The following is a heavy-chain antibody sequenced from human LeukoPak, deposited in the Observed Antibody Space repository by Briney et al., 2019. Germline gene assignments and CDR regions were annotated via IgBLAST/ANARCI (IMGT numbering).Heavy chain of an antibody. V-gene: IGHV3-30*04. CDR3: AKDPTHYRVWDYYETIGLSY. Sequence: GGSLRLSCAASGFTFSSYAMHWVRQAPGKGLEWVAVISYDGNNKYYADSVKGRFTISRDNSKNTLYLQMNSLRAEDTAVYYCAKDPTHYRVWDYYETIGLSYWGQGTLVTVSS. CDR2: ISYDGNNK. CDR1: GFTFSSYA. J-gene: IGHJ4*02. D-gene: IGHD3-22*01.